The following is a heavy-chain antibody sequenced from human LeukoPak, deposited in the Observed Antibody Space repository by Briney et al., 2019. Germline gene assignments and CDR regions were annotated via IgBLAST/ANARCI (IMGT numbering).Heavy chain of an antibody. J-gene: IGHJ5*02. Sequence: SETLSLTCTASGGSISSYYWSWIRQPPGKGLEWIGYIYYSGSTNYNPSLKSRVTISVDTSKNQFSLKLSSVTAADTAVYYCARDFSSNWFDPWGQGTLVTVSS. V-gene: IGHV4-59*01. D-gene: IGHD6-6*01. CDR2: IYYSGST. CDR3: ARDFSSNWFDP. CDR1: GGSISSYY.